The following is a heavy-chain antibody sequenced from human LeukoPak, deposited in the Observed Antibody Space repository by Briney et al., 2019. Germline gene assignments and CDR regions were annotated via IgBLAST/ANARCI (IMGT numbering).Heavy chain of an antibody. CDR1: GYSLTSYW. CDR2: IYPGDSDT. D-gene: IGHD3-22*01. Sequence: GESLKISCKGSGYSLTSYWIGWVRQMPGKGLEWMGIIYPGDSDTRYSPSFQGQVTISADKSISTAYLQWSSLKASDTAMFYCARADYYDSSGSYYGMDVWGQGTTVTVSS. V-gene: IGHV5-51*01. CDR3: ARADYYDSSGSYYGMDV. J-gene: IGHJ6*02.